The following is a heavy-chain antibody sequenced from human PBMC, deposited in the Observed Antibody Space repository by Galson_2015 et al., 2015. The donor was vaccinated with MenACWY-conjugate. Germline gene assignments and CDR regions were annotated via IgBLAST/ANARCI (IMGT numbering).Heavy chain of an antibody. J-gene: IGHJ4*02. V-gene: IGHV4-61*08. D-gene: IGHD2/OR15-2a*01. CDR2: IYDSGTT. CDR3: AREFSY. CDR1: GGSASSNGYY. Sequence: SETLSLTCPVSGGSASSNGYYWTWLRQPPGEGLEWIGLIYDSGTTKYNPSLKGRVTISLDTSKTQVSLKLSSVTAADTAVYYCAREFSYWAQGTLVTVSS.